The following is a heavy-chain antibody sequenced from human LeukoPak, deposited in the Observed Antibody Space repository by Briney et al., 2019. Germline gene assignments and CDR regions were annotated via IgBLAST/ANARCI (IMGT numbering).Heavy chain of an antibody. Sequence: EASVKVSCTASGYTFTGYYMHWLRQAPGQGLEWMGWINPNSGGTDYAHKFEGRVTMTRDTSISAAYMELSSLRSDDTAMYYCARDNDDGGKDYWGQGTLVTVST. V-gene: IGHV1-2*07. CDR3: ARDNDDGGKDY. J-gene: IGHJ4*02. CDR2: INPNSGGT. CDR1: GYTFTGYY. D-gene: IGHD3-16*01.